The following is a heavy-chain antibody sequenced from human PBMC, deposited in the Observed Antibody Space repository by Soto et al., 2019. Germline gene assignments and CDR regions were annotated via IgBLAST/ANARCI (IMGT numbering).Heavy chain of an antibody. CDR3: AVAVASWVDY. CDR1: GFTFSSYS. CDR2: ISSSSSYI. V-gene: IGHV3-21*01. D-gene: IGHD6-19*01. J-gene: IGHJ4*02. Sequence: EVQLVESGGGLVKPGGSLRLSCAASGFTFSSYSMNWVRQAPGKGLEWVSSISSSSSYIYYADSVKGRFTISRDNAKNSRYLQMNSLRAEDTAVYYCAVAVASWVDYWGQGTLVTVSS.